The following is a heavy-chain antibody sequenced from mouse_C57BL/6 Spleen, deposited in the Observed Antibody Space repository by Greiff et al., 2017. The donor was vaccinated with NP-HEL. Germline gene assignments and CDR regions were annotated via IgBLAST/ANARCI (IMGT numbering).Heavy chain of an antibody. J-gene: IGHJ1*03. CDR3: ARYSYYGSSYGYFDV. V-gene: IGHV5-15*01. D-gene: IGHD1-1*01. CDR1: GFTFSDYG. Sequence: VKLVESGGGLVQPGGSLKLSCAASGFTFSDYGMAWVRQAPRKGPEWVAFISNLAYSIYYADTVTGRFTISRENAKNTLYLEMSSLRSEDTAMYYCARYSYYGSSYGYFDVWGTGTTVTVSS. CDR2: ISNLAYSI.